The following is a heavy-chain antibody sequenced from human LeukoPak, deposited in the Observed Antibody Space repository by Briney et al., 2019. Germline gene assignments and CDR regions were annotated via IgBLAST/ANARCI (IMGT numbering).Heavy chain of an antibody. CDR2: IYYTGST. D-gene: IGHD1-1*01. V-gene: IGHV4-59*01. CDR3: ARATRYNWNDDRYYFDY. Sequence: SETLSLTCTVSGGSISYYYWNWIRQPPGKGLEWIGHIYYTGSTKHNPSLKSRLTISVDTSKNQFSLRLSSVTAADTALYYCARATRYNWNDDRYYFDYWGQGTLVTVSS. CDR1: GGSISYYY. J-gene: IGHJ4*02.